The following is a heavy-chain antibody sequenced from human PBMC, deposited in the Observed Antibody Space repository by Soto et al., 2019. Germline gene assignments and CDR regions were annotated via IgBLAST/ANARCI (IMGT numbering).Heavy chain of an antibody. V-gene: IGHV1-3*01. CDR3: ARATYHSGGVPSNAMAV. CDR1: GYTFSSHA. Sequence: QVHLVQSGAEVKKPGTSVKVSCKAFGYTFSSHAVHWVRQAPGQRPEWMGWINGGNGITRYAQNFQDRVTLTRDTYARTTDMELSSLKSEDTAVYYCARATYHSGGVPSNAMAVWGQGTTVTVSS. J-gene: IGHJ6*02. CDR2: INGGNGIT. D-gene: IGHD3-10*01.